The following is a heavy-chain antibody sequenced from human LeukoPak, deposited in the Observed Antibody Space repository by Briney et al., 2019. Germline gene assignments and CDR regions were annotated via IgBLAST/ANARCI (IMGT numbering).Heavy chain of an antibody. V-gene: IGHV1-2*06. Sequence: ASVKVSCKASGYTFTGYYMHWVRQAPGQGLEWMGRINPNSGGTNYAQKFQGRVTMTRDTSISTAYMELSRLRSDDTAVYYCARSSIAARREYYYYYMDVWGEGTTVTVSS. D-gene: IGHD6-6*01. CDR1: GYTFTGYY. CDR3: ARSSIAARREYYYYYMDV. CDR2: INPNSGGT. J-gene: IGHJ6*03.